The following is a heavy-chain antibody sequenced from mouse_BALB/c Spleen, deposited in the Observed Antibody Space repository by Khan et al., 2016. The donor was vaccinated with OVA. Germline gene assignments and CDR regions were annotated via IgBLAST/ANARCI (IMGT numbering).Heavy chain of an antibody. V-gene: IGHV5-17*02. CDR1: GFTFSNFG. J-gene: IGHJ2*01. CDR3: ARDGYYYFDF. Sequence: VQLKESGGGLVQPGGSRKLSCAASGFTFSNFGLHWVSQAPEKGLEWVAYINSGSTTVYYADTVKGRFTVSRDNPKNTLLLQMTSLRSEDTAKYYCARDGYYYFDFWGQGTTLTVSS. CDR2: INSGSTTV. D-gene: IGHD2-3*01.